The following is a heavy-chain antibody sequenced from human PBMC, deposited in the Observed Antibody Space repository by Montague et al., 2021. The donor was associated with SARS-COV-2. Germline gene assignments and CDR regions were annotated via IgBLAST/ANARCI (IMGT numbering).Heavy chain of an antibody. J-gene: IGHJ4*02. CDR1: GGSINSSY. CDR3: ARGAHYTTGTIDF. D-gene: IGHD1-1*01. Sequence: SETLSLTCTASGGSINSSYWSWIRQPPGKGLEWIGYIYYRGSTNYNPSLKTRVTISADTSKNQFSLKLSSVTAADTAVYYCARGAHYTTGTIDFWGQGTLVTVSS. V-gene: IGHV4-59*01. CDR2: IYYRGST.